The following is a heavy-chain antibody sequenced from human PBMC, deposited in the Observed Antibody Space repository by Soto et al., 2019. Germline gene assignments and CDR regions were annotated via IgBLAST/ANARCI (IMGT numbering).Heavy chain of an antibody. CDR3: ARSNYDSSGYLFDY. V-gene: IGHV1-69*02. Sequence: QVQLVQSGAEVKKPGSSVKVSCKASGGTFSSYTISWVRQAPGQGLEWMGRIIPILGIANYAQKFQGRVTITAVKSTSTAYMELSSLRSEDTAVYYCARSNYDSSGYLFDYWGQGTLVTVSS. J-gene: IGHJ4*02. CDR2: IIPILGIA. D-gene: IGHD3-22*01. CDR1: GGTFSSYT.